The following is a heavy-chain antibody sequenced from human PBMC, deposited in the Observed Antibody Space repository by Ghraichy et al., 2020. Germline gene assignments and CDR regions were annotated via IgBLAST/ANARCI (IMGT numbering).Heavy chain of an antibody. CDR2: IFSNDEK. CDR3: ARGGDFWSGYYNGFDY. J-gene: IGHJ4*02. V-gene: IGHV2-26*01. Sequence: SGPTLVKPTETLTLTCTVSGFSLSNARMGVSWIRQPPGKALEWLAHIFSNDEKFYSTSLKSKLTISKDTSKSQVVLSMTNMDPVDTATYYCARGGDFWSGYYNGFDYWGQGTLVTVSS. CDR1: GFSLSNARMG. D-gene: IGHD3-3*01.